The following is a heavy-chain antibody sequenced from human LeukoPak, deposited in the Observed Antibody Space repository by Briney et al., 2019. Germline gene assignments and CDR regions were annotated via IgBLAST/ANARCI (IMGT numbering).Heavy chain of an antibody. D-gene: IGHD5-18*01. V-gene: IGHV5-51*01. J-gene: IGHJ3*02. CDR3: ARHLGYGLYDAFDI. CDR2: IYPDDSDT. Sequence: GESLKISCQGSGYSLTSYWIGWVRQMPGKGLGWMGIIYPDDSDTRYSPSFQGQVTISADKSISTAYLQWSSLKASDTAMYYCARHLGYGLYDAFDIWGQGTMVTVSS. CDR1: GYSLTSYW.